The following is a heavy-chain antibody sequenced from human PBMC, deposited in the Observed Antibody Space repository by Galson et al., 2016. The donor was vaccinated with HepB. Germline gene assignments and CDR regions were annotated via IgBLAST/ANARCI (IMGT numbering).Heavy chain of an antibody. D-gene: IGHD1-26*01. CDR2: ISTYNGNT. CDR3: AREQGVGYGMDV. J-gene: IGHJ6*02. Sequence: SVKVSCKASGYTFTNYGINWVRQAPGQGLERMGWISTYNGNTNSAQKLQGRVTMTTDTSTSTAYMELRSLRSDDTAVYYCAREQGVGYGMDVWGQGTTVTVSS. V-gene: IGHV1-18*01. CDR1: GYTFTNYG.